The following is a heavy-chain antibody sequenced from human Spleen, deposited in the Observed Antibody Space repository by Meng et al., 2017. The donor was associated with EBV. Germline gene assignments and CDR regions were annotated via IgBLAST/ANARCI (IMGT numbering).Heavy chain of an antibody. J-gene: IGHJ5*02. V-gene: IGHV3-66*01. CDR2: IYSGGST. Sequence: QVLGSGGNLVRPGGSLRLSCAASGFTFSTYGMTWVRQAPGKGLEWVSVIYSGGSTYYADSVKGRFTISRDNSKNTLYLQMNSLRAEDTAVYYCARDKVPREGFDPWGQGTLVTVSS. D-gene: IGHD2-2*01. CDR1: GFTFSTYG. CDR3: ARDKVPREGFDP.